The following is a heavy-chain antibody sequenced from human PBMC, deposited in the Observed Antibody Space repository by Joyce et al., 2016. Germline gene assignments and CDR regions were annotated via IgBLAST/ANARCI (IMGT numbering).Heavy chain of an antibody. J-gene: IGHJ4*02. V-gene: IGHV4-59*01. CDR3: ARVGSSWSFGY. CDR1: GDSIGTYY. D-gene: IGHD6-13*01. Sequence: QVQLQESGPGLVKPSETLSLTCTVSGDSIGTYYWNWIRQPPGKGLEWIGYIFYTGSTNYNPSLKSRATMSVDMSKNQLSLNLNSVTAADTAVYYCARVGSSWSFGYWGQGTLVTVSS. CDR2: IFYTGST.